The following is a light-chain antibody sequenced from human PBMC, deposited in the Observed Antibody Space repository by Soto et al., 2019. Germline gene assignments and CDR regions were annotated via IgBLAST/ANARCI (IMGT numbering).Light chain of an antibody. Sequence: EIVLTQSPGTLSLSPGDRATLSCRASQSVSSNYLAWYQQKPGQAPRLFIYGASSRATGIPDRFSGSGSGTDFTLTISRLEPEDFAVYYCQQYGSSYTFGQGTKLEIK. CDR3: QQYGSSYT. V-gene: IGKV3-20*01. CDR1: QSVSSNY. CDR2: GAS. J-gene: IGKJ2*01.